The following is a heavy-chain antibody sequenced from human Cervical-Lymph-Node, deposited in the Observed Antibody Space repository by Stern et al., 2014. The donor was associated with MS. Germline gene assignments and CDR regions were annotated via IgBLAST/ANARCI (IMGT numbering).Heavy chain of an antibody. CDR2: IISSGCGT. V-gene: IGHV3-23*04. Sequence: EVQLAESGGGLVQPGGSLRLSCAASEFTFSAYSMTWVRQAPEKGLERVATIISSGCGTYYADSVRGRFPILRDHSTNTLDLPMKSLRAEDTAVYFCAKVAYSGNALDYWGQGTLVIVSS. CDR3: AKVAYSGNALDY. CDR1: EFTFSAYS. D-gene: IGHD4-11*01. J-gene: IGHJ4*02.